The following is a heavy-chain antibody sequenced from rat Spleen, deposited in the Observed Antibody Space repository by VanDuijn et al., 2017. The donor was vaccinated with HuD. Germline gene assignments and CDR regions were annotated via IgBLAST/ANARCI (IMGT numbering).Heavy chain of an antibody. CDR2: ISYDGTDT. J-gene: IGHJ2*01. V-gene: IGHV5-29*01. CDR1: GFIFNNYW. CDR3: SRHGVYSGLSDYFDH. Sequence: EVQLVESGGGLVQPGRSLKLSCEASGFIFNNYWMAWIRQAPGKGLEWVASISYDGTDTYYRDSAKGRFSVSRDNGKSTLYLHMDSLRSEDTATYYCSRHGVYSGLSDYFDHWGQGVMVTVSS. D-gene: IGHD1-6*01.